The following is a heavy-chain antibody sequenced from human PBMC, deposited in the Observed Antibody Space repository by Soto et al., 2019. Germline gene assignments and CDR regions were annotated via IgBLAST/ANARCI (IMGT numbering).Heavy chain of an antibody. J-gene: IGHJ4*02. CDR2: INHSGST. CDR1: GGSFSGYY. V-gene: IGHV4-34*01. CDR3: ARGVVVVVAATLDY. Sequence: PSETLSLTCAVYGGSFSGYYWSWIRQPPGKGLEWIGEINHSGSTNYNPSLKSRVTISVDTSKNQFSLKLSSVTAADTAVYYCARGVVVVVAATLDYWGQGTLVTVSS. D-gene: IGHD2-15*01.